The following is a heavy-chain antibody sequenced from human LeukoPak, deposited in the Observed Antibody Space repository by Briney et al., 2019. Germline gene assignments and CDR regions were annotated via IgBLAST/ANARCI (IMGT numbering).Heavy chain of an antibody. CDR3: ARQSGYGYMRRFDY. D-gene: IGHD5-18*01. V-gene: IGHV4-34*01. CDR1: GGSFSGYY. CDR2: INHSGST. Sequence: SETLSLTCAVYGGSFSGYYWSWIRQPPGKGLEWIGEINHSGSTNYNPSLKSRVTISVDTSKNQFSLKLSSVTAADTAVYYCARQSGYGYMRRFDYWGQGTLVTVSS. J-gene: IGHJ4*02.